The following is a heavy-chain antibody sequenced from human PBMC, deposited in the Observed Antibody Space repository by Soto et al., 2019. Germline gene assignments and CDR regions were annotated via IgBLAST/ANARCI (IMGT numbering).Heavy chain of an antibody. CDR1: GYTFSNYF. D-gene: IGHD2-15*01. CDR3: ARDEGFCSGGSCTGWFDP. V-gene: IGHV1-46*01. J-gene: IGHJ5*02. Sequence: ASVKVSCKASGYTFSNYFINWARQAPGQGLEWVGVINPKGGATTYAQKFQGRVNMTSDTSTNTIYMTLRSLTSEDTAFYYCARDEGFCSGGSCTGWFDPWGQGTLVTVSS. CDR2: INPKGGAT.